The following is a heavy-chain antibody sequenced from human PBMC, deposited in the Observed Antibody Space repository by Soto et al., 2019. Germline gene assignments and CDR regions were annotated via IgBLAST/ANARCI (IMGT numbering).Heavy chain of an antibody. CDR1: GGSFSGYY. V-gene: IGHV4-34*01. J-gene: IGHJ4*02. Sequence: PSETLSLTCAVYGGSFSGYYWSWIRQPPGKGLEWIGEINHSGSTNYNPSLKSRVTISVDTSKNQFSLKLSSVTAADTAVYYCARTTGRHLDFWGQGILVTVSS. CDR2: INHSGST. D-gene: IGHD4-4*01. CDR3: ARTTGRHLDF.